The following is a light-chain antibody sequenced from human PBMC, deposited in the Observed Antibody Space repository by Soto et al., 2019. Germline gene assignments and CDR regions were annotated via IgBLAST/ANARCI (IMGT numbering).Light chain of an antibody. CDR1: NIERKN. Sequence: SSELTQPPSVSVAPGQTASITCGGNNIERKNVHWYQQKPGQAPVLVVYDDSDRPSGIPERFSGSNSGNTATLTISRVEAGDEADYYCQVWDSSSDHVVFGGGTKVTVL. V-gene: IGLV3-21*02. J-gene: IGLJ2*01. CDR3: QVWDSSSDHVV. CDR2: DDS.